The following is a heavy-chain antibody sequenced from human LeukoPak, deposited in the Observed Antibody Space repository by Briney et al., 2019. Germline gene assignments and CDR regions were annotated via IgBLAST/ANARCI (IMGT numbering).Heavy chain of an antibody. CDR1: GFTFSSYA. D-gene: IGHD3-22*01. Sequence: GKSLRLSCAASGFTFSSYAMHWVRQAPGKGLEWVAVISYDGSNKYYADSVKGRFTISRDNSKNTLYLQMNSLRAEDTAVYYCAKTNSDYYDSSGYCPNWGQGTLVTVSS. J-gene: IGHJ4*02. CDR3: AKTNSDYYDSSGYCPN. V-gene: IGHV3-30-3*02. CDR2: ISYDGSNK.